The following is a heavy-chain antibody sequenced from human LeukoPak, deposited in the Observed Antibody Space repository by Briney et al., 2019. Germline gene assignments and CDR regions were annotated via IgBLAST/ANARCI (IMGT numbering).Heavy chain of an antibody. V-gene: IGHV3-30*03. D-gene: IGHD4-23*01. CDR3: ARDHGGNPGDY. Sequence: PGGSLRLSCAASGFTFSSYGMHWVRQAPGKGLEWVAVISYDGSNKYYADSVKGRFTISRDNSKNTLYLQMNSLRAEDTAVYYCARDHGGNPGDYWGQGTLVAVSS. CDR2: ISYDGSNK. J-gene: IGHJ4*02. CDR1: GFTFSSYG.